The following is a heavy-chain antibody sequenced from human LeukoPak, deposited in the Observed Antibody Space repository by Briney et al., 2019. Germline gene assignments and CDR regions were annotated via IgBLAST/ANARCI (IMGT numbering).Heavy chain of an antibody. CDR2: IHYSEST. D-gene: IGHD3-10*01. J-gene: IGHJ5*02. CDR1: GGSIRSYY. Sequence: PSETLSLTCTVSGGSIRSYYWGWIRQPPGKGLDWIGYIHYSESTKYNPSLKSRVTMSVDTSKNQFSLKLSSVTAADTAVYYCARGRKMVRGVTPINWFDPWGQGTLVTVSS. V-gene: IGHV4-59*08. CDR3: ARGRKMVRGVTPINWFDP.